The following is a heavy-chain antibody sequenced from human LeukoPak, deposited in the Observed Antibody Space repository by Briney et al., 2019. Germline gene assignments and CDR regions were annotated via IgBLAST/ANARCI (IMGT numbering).Heavy chain of an antibody. V-gene: IGHV1-3*01. D-gene: IGHD2-15*01. Sequence: ASVKVSCKASGYTFTSYAMHWVRQAPGQRLEWMGWINAGNGNTKYSQKFQGRVTITRDTSASTAYMELSSLRSEDTAVYYCARFGYCSGGSCYPYYYYGMDVWGQGTTVTVSS. CDR1: GYTFTSYA. CDR3: ARFGYCSGGSCYPYYYYGMDV. J-gene: IGHJ6*02. CDR2: INAGNGNT.